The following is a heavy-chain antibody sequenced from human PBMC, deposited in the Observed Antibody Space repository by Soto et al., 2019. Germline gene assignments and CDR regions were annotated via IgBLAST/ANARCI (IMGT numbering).Heavy chain of an antibody. J-gene: IGHJ3*02. CDR1: GFTFSSYA. CDR2: ISGSGGST. D-gene: IGHD6-13*01. Sequence: VQLLESGGGLVQPGGSLRLSCAASGFTFSSYAMSWVRQAPGKGLEWVSAISGSGGSTYYADSVKGRFTISRDNSKNTLYLQMNRLRAEDTAVYYCAKDAGYSSSWYDAFDIWGQGTMVTVSS. CDR3: AKDAGYSSSWYDAFDI. V-gene: IGHV3-23*01.